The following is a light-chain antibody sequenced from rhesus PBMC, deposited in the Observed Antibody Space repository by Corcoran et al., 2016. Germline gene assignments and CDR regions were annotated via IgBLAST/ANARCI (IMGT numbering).Light chain of an antibody. CDR1: PGISTW. CDR2: GES. Sequence: DIQMTQSPSSLSASVGDTVTITCRPSPGISTWLAWYKQAPGKAPKLLSYGESSLTIGVPSRFSGSGSGRHFSFTISSLQFGDFATYYCQQYKSYPYSFGQGTKVEIK. CDR3: QQYKSYPYS. V-gene: IGKV1S6*01. J-gene: IGKJ2*01.